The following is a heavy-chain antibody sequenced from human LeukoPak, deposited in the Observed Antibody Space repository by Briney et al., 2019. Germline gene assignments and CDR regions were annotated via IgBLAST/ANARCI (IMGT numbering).Heavy chain of an antibody. CDR2: ISSSSSTI. CDR3: ARSRLYDSSGLYY. J-gene: IGHJ4*02. V-gene: IGHV3-48*04. CDR1: GFTFSSYS. D-gene: IGHD3-22*01. Sequence: GGSLRLSCAASGFTFSSYSMNWVRQAPGKGLEWVSYISSSSSTIYYADSVKGRFTISRDNAKNSLYLQMNSLRAEDTAVYYCARSRLYDSSGLYYWGQGTLVTVSS.